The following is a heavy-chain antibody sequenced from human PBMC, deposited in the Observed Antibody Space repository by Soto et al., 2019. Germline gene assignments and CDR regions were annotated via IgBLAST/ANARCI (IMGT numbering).Heavy chain of an antibody. CDR1: GGSIRSGGYY. V-gene: IGHV4-31*03. CDR2: IYYSGST. D-gene: IGHD3-22*01. Sequence: SETLSLTCTVSGGSIRSGGYYWSWIRQHPGKGLEWIGYIYYSGSTYYNPSLKSRVTISVDTSKNQFSLKLSSVTAADTAVYYCARAVGGSSGYYCDYWGQGTLVTVSS. J-gene: IGHJ4*02. CDR3: ARAVGGSSGYYCDY.